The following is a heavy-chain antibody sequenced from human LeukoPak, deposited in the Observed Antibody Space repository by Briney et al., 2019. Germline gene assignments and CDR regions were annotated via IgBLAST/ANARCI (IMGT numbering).Heavy chain of an antibody. CDR2: IYYSGST. CDR1: GGSISSGGYY. V-gene: IGHV4-31*03. D-gene: IGHD4-17*01. Sequence: SQTLSLTCTVSGGSISSGGYYWRWIRQHPGKGLEWIGYIYYSGSTYYNPSLKSRVTISVDTSKNQFSLKLSSVAAADTAVYYCARSNYGDLGFDYWGQGTLVTVSS. CDR3: ARSNYGDLGFDY. J-gene: IGHJ4*02.